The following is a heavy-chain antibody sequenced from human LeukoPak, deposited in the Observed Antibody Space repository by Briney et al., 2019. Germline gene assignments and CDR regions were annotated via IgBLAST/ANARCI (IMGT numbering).Heavy chain of an antibody. CDR1: GGSLSRYY. CDR3: ARRGYSYGFSGSYFDY. V-gene: IGHV4-59*08. J-gene: IGHJ4*02. Sequence: SETLSLTCTVSGGSLSRYYWSWIRQPPGKGLEWIGYIYYSGSTNYNPSLKSRVTISVDTSKNQFSLELSSVTAADTAVYYCARRGYSYGFSGSYFDYWGQGTLVTVSS. D-gene: IGHD5-18*01. CDR2: IYYSGST.